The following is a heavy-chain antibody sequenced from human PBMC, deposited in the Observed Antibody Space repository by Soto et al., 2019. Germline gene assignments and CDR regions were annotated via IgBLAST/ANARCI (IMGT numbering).Heavy chain of an antibody. Sequence: SETLSLTCAVYGGSFSGYYWSWIRQPPGKGLEWIGEINHSGSTNYNPSLKSRVTISVDTSKNQFSLKLSSVTAADTAVYYCARGRFGDYWGQGTLVTVSS. CDR1: GGSFSGYY. D-gene: IGHD3-10*01. V-gene: IGHV4-34*01. J-gene: IGHJ4*02. CDR3: ARGRFGDY. CDR2: INHSGST.